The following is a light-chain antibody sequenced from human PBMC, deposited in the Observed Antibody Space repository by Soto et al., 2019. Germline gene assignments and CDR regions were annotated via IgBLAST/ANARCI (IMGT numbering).Light chain of an antibody. V-gene: IGLV2-8*01. J-gene: IGLJ2*01. CDR2: DVT. CDR3: TSYAGGNNLI. Sequence: QSALTQPPSASGSPGQSVTISCTGTSSDVGGYSFVSWYQQHPGKAPRLLIYDVTKRPSGVPDRFSGSKSGSTASLTVSGLQAEDEADYYCTSYAGGNNLIFGGGTKVTVL. CDR1: SSDVGGYSF.